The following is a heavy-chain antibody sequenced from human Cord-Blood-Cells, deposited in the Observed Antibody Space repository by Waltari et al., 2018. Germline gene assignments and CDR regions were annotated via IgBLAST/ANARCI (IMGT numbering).Heavy chain of an antibody. CDR3: TTDRGYSYGYRDY. D-gene: IGHD5-18*01. CDR1: GFTFSNAW. Sequence: EVQLVESGGGWVKPGGSLRLSCDASGFTFSNAWMSWCRQAPGKGLVWVGRIKSKTDGGTTDYAAPVKGRFTISRDDSKNTLYLQMNSLKNEDTAVYYCTTDRGYSYGYRDYWGQGTLVTVSS. V-gene: IGHV3-15*01. J-gene: IGHJ4*02. CDR2: IKSKTDGGTT.